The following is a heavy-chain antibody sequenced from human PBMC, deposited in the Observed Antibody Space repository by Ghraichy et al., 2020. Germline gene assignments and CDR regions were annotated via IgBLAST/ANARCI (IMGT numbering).Heavy chain of an antibody. D-gene: IGHD3-16*02. J-gene: IGHJ4*02. Sequence: ASVKVSFKASGYTFTSYAMNWVRQAPGQGLEWMGWINTNTGNPTYAQGFTGRVVFSLDTSVSTAYLQISSLKAEDTAVYYCARDRYDYVWGSYRGKEFDYWGQGTLVTVSS. CDR2: INTNTGNP. CDR1: GYTFTSYA. V-gene: IGHV7-4-1*02. CDR3: ARDRYDYVWGSYRGKEFDY.